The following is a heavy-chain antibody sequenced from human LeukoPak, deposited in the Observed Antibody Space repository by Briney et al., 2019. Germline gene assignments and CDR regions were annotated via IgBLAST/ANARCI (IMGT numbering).Heavy chain of an antibody. D-gene: IGHD6-13*01. CDR2: IYTSGST. CDR1: GGSISSGSYY. CDR3: ARDLGGIYNSSWLNWFDP. V-gene: IGHV4-61*02. J-gene: IGHJ5*02. Sequence: SSETLSLTCTVSGGSISSGSYYWSWIRQPAGKGLEWIGRIYTSGSTNYNPSLKSRVTISVDTSKNQFSLKLSSVTAADTAVYYCARDLGGIYNSSWLNWFDPWGQGTLVTVSS.